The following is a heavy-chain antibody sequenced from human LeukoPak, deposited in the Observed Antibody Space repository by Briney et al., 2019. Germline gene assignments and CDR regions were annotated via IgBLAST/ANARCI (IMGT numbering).Heavy chain of an antibody. Sequence: SVKVSCKASGGTFSSYAISWVRQAPGQGLEWMGGIIPIFGTANYAQKFQGRVTITADESTSTAYMELSSLRSEDTAVYYCARGDYDFWSGYYTLEYFQHWGQGTLVTVSS. J-gene: IGHJ1*01. CDR2: IIPIFGTA. CDR3: ARGDYDFWSGYYTLEYFQH. CDR1: GGTFSSYA. V-gene: IGHV1-69*13. D-gene: IGHD3-3*01.